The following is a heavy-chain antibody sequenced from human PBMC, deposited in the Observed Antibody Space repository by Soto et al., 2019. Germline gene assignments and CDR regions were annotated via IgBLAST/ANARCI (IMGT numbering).Heavy chain of an antibody. J-gene: IGHJ4*02. D-gene: IGHD2-8*01. CDR2: IKSKTDGGTT. CDR3: TTRGYCTNGVCSPGY. Sequence: EVQLVESGGGLVKPGGSLRLSCAASGFTFSNAWMSWVRQAPGKGLEWVGRIKSKTDGGTTDYAAPVKGRFTISRDDSKNTLYLQMNSLKTEVTAVYYCTTRGYCTNGVCSPGYWGQGTLVTVSS. V-gene: IGHV3-15*01. CDR1: GFTFSNAW.